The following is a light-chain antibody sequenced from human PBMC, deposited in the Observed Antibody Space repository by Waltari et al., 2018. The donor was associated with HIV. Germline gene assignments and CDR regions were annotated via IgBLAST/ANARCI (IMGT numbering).Light chain of an antibody. CDR2: GVS. V-gene: IGKV3-20*01. J-gene: IGKJ1*01. CDR3: QQYASSPRT. Sequence: EIVLTQSPGTLSLSPGERATLSCRASRSVAAHYLAWYQQKPGQAPRLLIYGVSSRATGIPDRFSGSGSGTDFTLTISRLEPEDFALYYCQQYASSPRTFGQGTKVEIK. CDR1: RSVAAHY.